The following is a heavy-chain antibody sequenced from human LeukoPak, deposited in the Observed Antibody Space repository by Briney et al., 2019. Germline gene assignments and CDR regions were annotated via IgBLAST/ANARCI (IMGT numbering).Heavy chain of an antibody. CDR1: GFAFSNFG. D-gene: IGHD6-19*01. J-gene: IGHJ4*02. CDR3: AKEGGWLYGSPDY. Sequence: GWSLRLTCEASGFAFSNFGVTWVRQAPGKGLEWVSSISGSGGSPYYADSVKGRFTISRDNSKNTLYLQMNSLRVEDTAVYYCAKEGGWLYGSPDYWGQGTLVTVSS. CDR2: ISGSGGSP. V-gene: IGHV3-23*01.